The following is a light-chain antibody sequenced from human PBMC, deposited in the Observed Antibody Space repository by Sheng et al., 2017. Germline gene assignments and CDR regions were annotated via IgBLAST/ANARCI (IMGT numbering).Light chain of an antibody. CDR1: SSDVGGSNY. J-gene: IGLJ1*01. V-gene: IGLV2-14*03. CDR3: YSYRDTNTYV. CDR2: DVS. Sequence: QSALTQPASVSASLGQSITVSCTGTSSDVGGSNYVSWYQQHPGRAPKLIIYDVSNRPSGVSNRFSASKSDNTASLTISGLQNEDEADYYCYSYRDTNTYVFGTGTRVTVL.